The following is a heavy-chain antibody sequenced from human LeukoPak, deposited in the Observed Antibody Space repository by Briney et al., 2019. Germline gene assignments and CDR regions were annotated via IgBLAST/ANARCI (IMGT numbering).Heavy chain of an antibody. CDR2: ISSGSVTI. CDR1: GFTFSSHS. Sequence: GGSLRLSCVASGFTFSSHSMNWVRQAPGKGLEWVSYISSGSVTIYYADSVKGRFTISRDNAKNSLYLQMNSLRAEDTAVYYCARDVRHYDVLTGYKNWGQGTLVTVSS. V-gene: IGHV3-48*04. CDR3: ARDVRHYDVLTGYKN. J-gene: IGHJ4*02. D-gene: IGHD3-9*01.